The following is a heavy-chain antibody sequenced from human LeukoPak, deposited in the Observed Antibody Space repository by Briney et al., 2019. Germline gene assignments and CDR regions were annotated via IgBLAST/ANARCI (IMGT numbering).Heavy chain of an antibody. Sequence: GGSLRLSCAASGFTFSTYLMSWVRQAPGKGLEWVSVISGNGGSTYYADSVKGRFTISRDNSKNTMYLQMNSLRAEDTAVYYCAKPPKWGGFSPATGPLDSWGQGTLVTVSS. D-gene: IGHD6-13*01. CDR3: AKPPKWGGFSPATGPLDS. J-gene: IGHJ4*02. CDR1: GFTFSTYL. CDR2: ISGNGGST. V-gene: IGHV3-23*01.